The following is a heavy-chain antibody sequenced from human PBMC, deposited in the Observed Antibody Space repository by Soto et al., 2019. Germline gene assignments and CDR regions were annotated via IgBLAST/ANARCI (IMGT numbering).Heavy chain of an antibody. D-gene: IGHD3-9*01. Sequence: PGGSLRLSCAASGFTFSSYSMNWVRQAPGKGLEWVSYISSSSSTIYYADSVKGRFTISRDNAKNSLYLQMNSLRAEDTAVYYCARVFYAPGDDILTGYYLTDYWGQGTLVTVSS. CDR3: ARVFYAPGDDILTGYYLTDY. CDR1: GFTFSSYS. V-gene: IGHV3-48*01. J-gene: IGHJ4*02. CDR2: ISSSSSTI.